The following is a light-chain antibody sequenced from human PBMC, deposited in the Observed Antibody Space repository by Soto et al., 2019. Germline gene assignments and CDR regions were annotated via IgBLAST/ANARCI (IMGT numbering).Light chain of an antibody. CDR3: QQYASSMVYT. Sequence: EIVLTQSPGTLSLSPGESATLSCRASQSFSTNYLAWYQHTAGQAPRLLIYGASTRATGIPDRFSGSGSGADYTLTISRLEPEECAVYYCQQYASSMVYTFGQGTKLEVK. CDR2: GAS. J-gene: IGKJ2*01. V-gene: IGKV3-20*01. CDR1: QSFSTNY.